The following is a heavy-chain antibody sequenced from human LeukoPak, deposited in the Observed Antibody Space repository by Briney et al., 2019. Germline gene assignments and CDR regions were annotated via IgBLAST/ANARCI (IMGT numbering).Heavy chain of an antibody. Sequence: PGGSLRLSCAASGFTVSSNYMSWVHQAPGKGLEWVSVIYSGGSTYYADSVKGRFTISRDNSKNTLYLQMNSLRAEDTAVYYCGRGLVGYGGNSPGDWGQGTLVTVSS. J-gene: IGHJ4*02. D-gene: IGHD4-23*01. CDR3: GRGLVGYGGNSPGD. V-gene: IGHV3-66*01. CDR2: IYSGGST. CDR1: GFTVSSNY.